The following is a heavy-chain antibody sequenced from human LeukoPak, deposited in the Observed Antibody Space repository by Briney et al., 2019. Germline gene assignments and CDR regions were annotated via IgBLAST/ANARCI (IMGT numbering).Heavy chain of an antibody. D-gene: IGHD1-7*01. J-gene: IGHJ4*02. CDR3: ARVLITATTIALDY. CDR2: INPSGSST. Sequence: ASVKVSCKASAYTFTSYYIHWVRQAPGQGLEWMGIINPSGSSTTYAQKFQGRVTMTRDTSTSTVYMELSSLRSEDTAVYYCARVLITATTIALDYWGQGTLVTVSS. V-gene: IGHV1-46*01. CDR1: AYTFTSYY.